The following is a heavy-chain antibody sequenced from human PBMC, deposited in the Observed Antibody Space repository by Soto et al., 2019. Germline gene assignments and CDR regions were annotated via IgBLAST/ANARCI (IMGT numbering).Heavy chain of an antibody. J-gene: IGHJ6*02. CDR3: AKDWRGVQYCGGDCSFYGMDV. V-gene: IGHV3-30*18. Sequence: GGSLRLSCAASGFTFSSYGMHWVRQAPGKGLEWVAVISYDGSDKYYADSVKGRFTISRDNSKNTLYLQMNSLRAEDTAVYYCAKDWRGVQYCGGDCSFYGMDVWGQGTTVTVSS. CDR1: GFTFSSYG. CDR2: ISYDGSDK. D-gene: IGHD2-21*02.